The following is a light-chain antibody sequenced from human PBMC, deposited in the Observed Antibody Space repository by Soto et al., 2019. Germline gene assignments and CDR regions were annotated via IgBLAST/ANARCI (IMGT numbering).Light chain of an antibody. J-gene: IGKJ1*01. V-gene: IGKV1-8*01. CDR1: QGISSY. CDR2: AAS. CDR3: QHYKMYSPWT. Sequence: AIRMTQSPSSFSASTVDRFTITCRASQGISSYLAWYQQQPGKAPTLLIYAASNLQSGVPSRFSGSGSWTEFTLTISSLQPDDFATYYCQHYKMYSPWTFGQGTKVDIK.